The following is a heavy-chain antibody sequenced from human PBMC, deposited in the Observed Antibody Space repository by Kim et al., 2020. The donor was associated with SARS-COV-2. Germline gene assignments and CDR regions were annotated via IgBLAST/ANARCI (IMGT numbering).Heavy chain of an antibody. D-gene: IGHD5-18*01. J-gene: IGHJ4*02. Sequence: GGSLRLSCTASGFTFRNYWMSWVRQAPGKGLEWVACIKGDGSEKHYVDSVKGRFTISRDNAKNSLYLQINNLRAEDTALFYCASLDTAMVGGGHGGQGALVIVSS. CDR1: GFTFRNYW. CDR3: ASLDTAMVGGGH. V-gene: IGHV3-7*01. CDR2: IKGDGSEK.